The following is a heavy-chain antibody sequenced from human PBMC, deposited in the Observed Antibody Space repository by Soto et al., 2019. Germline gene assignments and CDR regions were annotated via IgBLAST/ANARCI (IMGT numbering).Heavy chain of an antibody. CDR3: AKDRLTIKPGGPFDY. D-gene: IGHD4-17*01. V-gene: IGHV3-23*01. J-gene: IGHJ4*02. Sequence: GGSLRLSCAASGFTFSSYAMSWVRQAPGKGLEWVSAVNGSGGSTYYADSVKGRFTISRDNSKNTLNLQMNSLRAEDTAVYYCAKDRLTIKPGGPFDYWGQGTLVTVSS. CDR2: VNGSGGST. CDR1: GFTFSSYA.